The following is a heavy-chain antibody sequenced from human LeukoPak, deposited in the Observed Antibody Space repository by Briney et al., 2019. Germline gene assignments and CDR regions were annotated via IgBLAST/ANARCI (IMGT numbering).Heavy chain of an antibody. J-gene: IGHJ4*02. CDR2: INPSGGST. V-gene: IGHV1-46*01. D-gene: IGHD6-19*01. Sequence: ASVRVSCKASGYTFTSYYMHWVRQAPGQGLEWMGIINPSGGSTSYAQKFQGRVTMTRDTSTSTVYMELSGLRSEDTAVYYCAREGIRYSSGLQPFDDWGQGSLVTVSS. CDR1: GYTFTSYY. CDR3: AREGIRYSSGLQPFDD.